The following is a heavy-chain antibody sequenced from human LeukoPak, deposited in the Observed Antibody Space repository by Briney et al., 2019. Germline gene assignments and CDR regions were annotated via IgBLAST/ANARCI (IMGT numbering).Heavy chain of an antibody. Sequence: PSETLSLTCTVSGGSISGHYWSWIRQPPGKRLEWIGNIYYSGSTNYNPSLKSRVTISVDTSKNQFSLKLSSVTAADTAVYYCARVQPSPRDRPNWFDPWGQGTLVTVSS. CDR3: ARVQPSPRDRPNWFDP. D-gene: IGHD2-21*02. J-gene: IGHJ5*02. V-gene: IGHV4-59*11. CDR2: IYYSGST. CDR1: GGSISGHY.